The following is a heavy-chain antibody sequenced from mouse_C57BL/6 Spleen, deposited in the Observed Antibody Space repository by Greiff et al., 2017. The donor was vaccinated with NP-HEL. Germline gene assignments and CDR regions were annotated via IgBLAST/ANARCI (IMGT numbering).Heavy chain of an antibody. J-gene: IGHJ4*01. CDR3: ARMRERDAMDY. V-gene: IGHV1-19*01. CDR1: GYTFTDYY. Sequence: VQLQQSGPVLVKPGASVKMSCKASGYTFTDYYMNWVKQSHGKSLEWIGVINPYNGGTSYNQKFKGKATLTVDKSSSTAYMELNSLTSEDSAVYYCARMRERDAMDYWGQGTSVTVSS. CDR2: INPYNGGT.